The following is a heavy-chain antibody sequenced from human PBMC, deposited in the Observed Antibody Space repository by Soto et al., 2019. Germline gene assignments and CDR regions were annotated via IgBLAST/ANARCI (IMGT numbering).Heavy chain of an antibody. Sequence: QVQLQESGPGLVKPSQTLSLTCTVSGGSISSGDYYWSWIRQPPGKGLEWIGYIYYSGSTYYNPSLKXXVXIXXDTSKSQFSLKLSSGTAADTAVYYCATDYGGKFDYWGQGTLVTVSS. D-gene: IGHD4-17*01. J-gene: IGHJ4*02. CDR1: GGSISSGDYY. CDR3: ATDYGGKFDY. CDR2: IYYSGST. V-gene: IGHV4-30-4*01.